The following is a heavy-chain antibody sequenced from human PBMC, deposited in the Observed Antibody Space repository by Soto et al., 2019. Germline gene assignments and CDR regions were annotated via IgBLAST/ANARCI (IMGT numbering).Heavy chain of an antibody. CDR2: IFYSGST. CDR3: AKGSTQSAYSCSDY. D-gene: IGHD5-12*01. V-gene: IGHV4-39*01. Sequence: SETLSLTCTVSGGSVSSNYYWGWIRQPPGKGLEWIGSIFYSGSTYYNPSLQSRITISVDTSKNQSSLRLSSVTAADTAIYYCAKGSTQSAYSCSDYWGQGTLVTVSS. J-gene: IGHJ4*02. CDR1: GGSVSSNYY.